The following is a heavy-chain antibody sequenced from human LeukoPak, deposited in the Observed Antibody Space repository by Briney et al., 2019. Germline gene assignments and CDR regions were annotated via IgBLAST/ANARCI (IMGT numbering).Heavy chain of an antibody. D-gene: IGHD5-24*01. J-gene: IGHJ5*02. V-gene: IGHV5-10-1*01. CDR2: IDPSDSYA. CDR1: GYTFTNYW. Sequence: GESLKISCKGFGYTFTNYWISWVRQMPGKGLEWIGRIDPSDSYANYNPSFQGHVTISVDKFINTAYLQWSSLKASDTAIYYCARRGDGYNIYWFDPWGQGTLVTVSS. CDR3: ARRGDGYNIYWFDP.